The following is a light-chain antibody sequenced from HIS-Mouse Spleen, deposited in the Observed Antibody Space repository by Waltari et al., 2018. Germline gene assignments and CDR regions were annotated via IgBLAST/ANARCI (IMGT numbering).Light chain of an antibody. J-gene: IGLJ3*02. V-gene: IGLV3-27*01. CDR1: VLAKKY. CDR2: KDS. Sequence: SYELTQPSSVSVSPGQTARITCSGDVLAKKYARWFQQKPGQAPVLVIYKDSERPPGFPERFSGSSSGTTVTLTISGAQVEDEADYYCYSAADNNLGVFGGGTKLTVL. CDR3: YSAADNNLGV.